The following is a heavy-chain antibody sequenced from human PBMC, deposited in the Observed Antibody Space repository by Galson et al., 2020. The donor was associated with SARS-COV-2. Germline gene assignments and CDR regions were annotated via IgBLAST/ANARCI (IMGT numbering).Heavy chain of an antibody. D-gene: IGHD3-16*02. J-gene: IGHJ6*02. Sequence: SETLSLTCTVSGGSISSGGYYWSWIRQHPGKGLEWIGYIYYSGSTNYNPSLKSRVTISVDPSKNQFSLKLSSVTAADTAVYYCARVPGLSSGKYGMDVWGQGTTVTVSS. CDR1: GGSISSGGYY. CDR2: IYYSGST. CDR3: ARVPGLSSGKYGMDV. V-gene: IGHV4-31*03.